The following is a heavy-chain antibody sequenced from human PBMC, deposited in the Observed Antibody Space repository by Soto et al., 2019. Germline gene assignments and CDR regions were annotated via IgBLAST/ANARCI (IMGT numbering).Heavy chain of an antibody. Sequence: QVQLVQSGAEVKKSGASVKVSCKASGYTFISYSMYWVRQAPGQGLEWMGIINPPDGTTIYAQNFQGRVTMTRDTSTSTVYMELSSLRSEDTAVYYCARGGGTLDYWGQGTLVTVSS. J-gene: IGHJ4*02. CDR2: INPPDGTT. V-gene: IGHV1-46*01. CDR1: GYTFISYS. CDR3: ARGGGTLDY.